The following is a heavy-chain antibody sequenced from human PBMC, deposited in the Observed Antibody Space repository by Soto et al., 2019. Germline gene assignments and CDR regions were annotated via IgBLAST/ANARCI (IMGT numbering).Heavy chain of an antibody. CDR2: ISGSGGST. J-gene: IGHJ4*02. V-gene: IGHV3-23*01. CDR3: AKDGDSSSWAFAV. D-gene: IGHD6-13*01. Sequence: AISGSGGSTYYADSVKGRFTISRDNSKNTLYLQMNSLRAEDTAVYYCAKDGDSSSWAFAVWGQGTLVTVSS.